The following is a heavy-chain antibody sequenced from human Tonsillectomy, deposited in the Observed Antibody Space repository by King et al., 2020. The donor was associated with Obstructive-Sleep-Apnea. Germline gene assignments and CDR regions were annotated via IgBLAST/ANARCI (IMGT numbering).Heavy chain of an antibody. V-gene: IGHV1-2*02. CDR2: LDPNSGGT. D-gene: IGHD1-14*01. J-gene: IGHJ4*02. CDR3: ARIKTTVAQDY. Sequence: QLVQSGAEVKKPGASVKVSCKASGYIFAGYYIHWVRQAPGQGLEWMGWLDPNSGGTNYAQKFQGRVTMTRDTSISTAYMELSRLTSDDTALYYCARIKTTVAQDYWGQGTLVTVSS. CDR1: GYIFAGYY.